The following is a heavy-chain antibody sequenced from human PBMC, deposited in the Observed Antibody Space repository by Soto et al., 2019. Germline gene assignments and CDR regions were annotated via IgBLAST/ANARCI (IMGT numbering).Heavy chain of an antibody. CDR1: GGSTSSYY. CDR3: ARGHYCSSISCYDDWFDP. D-gene: IGHD2-2*01. J-gene: IGHJ5*02. CDR2: VYYSGST. V-gene: IGHV4-59*01. Sequence: SLTCTVSGGSTSSYYWSWIRQPPGKGLEWIGYVYYSGSTNYNPSLKSRVTISVDMSKKQFSLELISVTAADTAVYYCARGHYCSSISCYDDWFDPWGQGTLVTVSS.